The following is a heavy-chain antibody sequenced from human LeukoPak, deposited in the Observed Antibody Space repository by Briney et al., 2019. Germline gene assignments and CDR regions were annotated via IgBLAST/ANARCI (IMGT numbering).Heavy chain of an antibody. D-gene: IGHD5-18*01. Sequence: SETLSLTCTVSGGSISSGGYYWSWIRQHPGKGLEWIGYIYYSGSTYYNPSLKSRVTISVDTSKDQFSLKLSSVTAADTAVYYCARVMSGVGYSYGLYFDYWGQGTLVTVSS. V-gene: IGHV4-31*03. CDR3: ARVMSGVGYSYGLYFDY. CDR1: GGSISSGGYY. J-gene: IGHJ4*02. CDR2: IYYSGST.